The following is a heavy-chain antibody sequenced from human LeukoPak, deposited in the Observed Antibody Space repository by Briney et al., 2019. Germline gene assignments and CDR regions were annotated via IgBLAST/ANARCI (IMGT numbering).Heavy chain of an antibody. D-gene: IGHD2-21*02. Sequence: PSETLSLTCSVSGYSISSGYYWDWIRQPPGKGLEWIASIYHSGKSYYNPSLKSRVTISVDTSKNQFSLKLSSVTAADTAVYYCARGGDPGGYYYYMDVWGKGTTVTVSS. J-gene: IGHJ6*03. CDR1: GYSISSGYY. CDR2: IYHSGKS. V-gene: IGHV4-38-2*02. CDR3: ARGGDPGGYYYYMDV.